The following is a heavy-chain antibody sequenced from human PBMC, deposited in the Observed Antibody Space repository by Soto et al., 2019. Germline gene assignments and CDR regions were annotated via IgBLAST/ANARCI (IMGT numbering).Heavy chain of an antibody. CDR3: ARVSTGWEGAGFDY. V-gene: IGHV1-69*02. Sequence: QVQLVQSGAEVKKPGSSVKVSCKASGGTFSSYTISWVRQAPGQGLEWMGRIIPILGIANYAQKFQGRVTITADKSTSTAYMELSSLRSEDTAVYYCARVSTGWEGAGFDYRGQGTLVTVSS. J-gene: IGHJ4*02. D-gene: IGHD1-26*01. CDR1: GGTFSSYT. CDR2: IIPILGIA.